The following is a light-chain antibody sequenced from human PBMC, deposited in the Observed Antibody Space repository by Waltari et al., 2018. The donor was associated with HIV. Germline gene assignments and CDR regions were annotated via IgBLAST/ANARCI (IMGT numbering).Light chain of an antibody. CDR3: CSYAGSYTEI. CDR1: SSDIGGHDY. Sequence: QSALTQPASVAGSPGQSITISCTGTSSDIGGHDYVSWYQQHPGKAPKLMIFDVNKRPSVVPARFSGSKSGHTASLTISGLQADDEADYYCCSYAGSYTEIFGGGTKLTVL. V-gene: IGLV2-11*01. J-gene: IGLJ2*01. CDR2: DVN.